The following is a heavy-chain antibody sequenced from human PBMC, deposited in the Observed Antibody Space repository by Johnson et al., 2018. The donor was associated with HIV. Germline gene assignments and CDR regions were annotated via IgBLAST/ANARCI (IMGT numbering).Heavy chain of an antibody. CDR3: ARRSIRSDGFDI. D-gene: IGHD4-11*01. V-gene: IGHV3-13*01. Sequence: VQVVESGGGLVQPGGSLRLSCAASGFTLSSYDMHWVRQATGKGLEWVSEIDTAGDTYYPGSVKGRFTTSRENAKNSLYLQMNSLRAGDTAVYYCARRSIRSDGFDIWGQGTMVTVSS. CDR1: GFTLSSYD. J-gene: IGHJ3*02. CDR2: IDTAGDT.